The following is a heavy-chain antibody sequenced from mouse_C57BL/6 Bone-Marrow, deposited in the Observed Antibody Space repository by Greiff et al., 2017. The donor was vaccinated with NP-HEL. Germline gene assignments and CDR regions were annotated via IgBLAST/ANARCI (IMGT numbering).Heavy chain of an antibody. V-gene: IGHV1-82*01. Sequence: VQLQESGPELVKPGASVKISCKASGYAFSSSWMNWVKQRPGKGLEWIGRIYPGDGDTNYNGKFKGKATLTADKSSSTAYMQLSSLTSEDSAVYFCAETGYFDYWGQGTTLTVSS. D-gene: IGHD4-1*01. CDR3: AETGYFDY. CDR2: IYPGDGDT. J-gene: IGHJ2*01. CDR1: GYAFSSSW.